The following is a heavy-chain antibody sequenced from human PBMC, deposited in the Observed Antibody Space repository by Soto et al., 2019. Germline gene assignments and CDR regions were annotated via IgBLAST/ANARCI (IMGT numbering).Heavy chain of an antibody. V-gene: IGHV3-9*01. Sequence: GGSLRLSCVVSGISFDGYAMHWVRQVPGKGLEWVSGINWDSGDIGYADSVKGRFTISRDNAKNSLYLQMNSLKTEDTALYYCAKDTAPGFYDANGHLDYWGQGTPVTVSS. J-gene: IGHJ4*02. CDR2: INWDSGDI. CDR1: GISFDGYA. CDR3: AKDTAPGFYDANGHLDY. D-gene: IGHD2-8*01.